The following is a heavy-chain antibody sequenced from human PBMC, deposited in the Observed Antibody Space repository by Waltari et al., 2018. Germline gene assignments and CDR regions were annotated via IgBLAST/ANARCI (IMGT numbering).Heavy chain of an antibody. J-gene: IGHJ5*02. CDR1: GFPFSRSW. Sequence: EVQLVESGGDWVQPGGSLRVSCAAAGFPFSRSWMTWVREAPGKGLEWVGKIQQNGSEKWYADSVRGRFTISRDNTMNSLYLQMNSLRVEDTAVYYCARDLVATPPWGQGTLVTVSS. D-gene: IGHD2-21*02. CDR2: IQQNGSEK. CDR3: ARDLVATPP. V-gene: IGHV3-7*01.